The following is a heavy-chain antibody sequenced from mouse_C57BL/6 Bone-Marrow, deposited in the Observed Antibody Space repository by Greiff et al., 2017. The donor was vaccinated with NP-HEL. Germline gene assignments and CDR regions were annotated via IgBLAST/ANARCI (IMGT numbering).Heavy chain of an antibody. CDR3: ASDGYYPFAY. Sequence: EVKLMESGGGLVQPGGSLKLSCAASGFTFSDYYMYWVRQTPEKRLEWVAYISNGGGSTYYPDTVKGRFTISRDNAKNTLYLQMSRLKSEDTAMYYCASDGYYPFAYWGQGTLVTVSA. D-gene: IGHD2-3*01. J-gene: IGHJ3*01. CDR1: GFTFSDYY. CDR2: ISNGGGST. V-gene: IGHV5-12*01.